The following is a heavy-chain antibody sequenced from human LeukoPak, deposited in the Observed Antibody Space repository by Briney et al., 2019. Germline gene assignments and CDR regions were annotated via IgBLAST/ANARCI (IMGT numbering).Heavy chain of an antibody. CDR3: ARGSTVLSHYYGSGSYYSDY. CDR1: GFTFSSYW. D-gene: IGHD3-10*01. J-gene: IGHJ4*02. CDR2: IKQDGSEK. V-gene: IGHV3-7*01. Sequence: GGSLRLSCAASGFTFSSYWMNWVRQAPGKGLEWVANIKQDGSEKYYVDSVKGRFTISRDNAKNSLYLQMNSLRAEDTAVYYCARGSTVLSHYYGSGSYYSDYWGQGTLVTVSS.